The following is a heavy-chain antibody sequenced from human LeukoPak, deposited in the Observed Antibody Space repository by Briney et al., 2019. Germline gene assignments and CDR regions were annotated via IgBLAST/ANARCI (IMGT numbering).Heavy chain of an antibody. V-gene: IGHV4-34*01. CDR3: ARTYGSMVRGVIKMSRTDYYYYYMDV. D-gene: IGHD3-10*01. Sequence: PSETLSLTCAVYGGSFSGYYWSWIRQPPGKGLEWIGEINHSGSTNYNPSLKSRVTISVDTSKNQFSLKLSSVTAADTAVYYCARTYGSMVRGVIKMSRTDYYYYYMDVWGKGTTVTISS. CDR1: GGSFSGYY. CDR2: INHSGST. J-gene: IGHJ6*03.